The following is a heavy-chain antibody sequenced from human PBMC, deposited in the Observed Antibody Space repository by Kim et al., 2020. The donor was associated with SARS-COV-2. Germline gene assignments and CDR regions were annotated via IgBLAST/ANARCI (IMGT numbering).Heavy chain of an antibody. D-gene: IGHD3-10*01. J-gene: IGHJ4*02. V-gene: IGHV3-30*07. CDR3: ARERYYYGSGSYSPLDY. Sequence: VKGRFPISRDNSKNTLYLQMNGLRAEDTAVYYCARERYYYGSGSYSPLDYWGQGTLVTVSS.